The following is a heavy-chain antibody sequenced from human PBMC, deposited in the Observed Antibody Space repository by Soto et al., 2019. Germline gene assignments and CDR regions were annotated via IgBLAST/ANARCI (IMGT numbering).Heavy chain of an antibody. J-gene: IGHJ6*02. V-gene: IGHV4-59*01. CDR2: ISYSGSA. CDR3: AREGYYDTSGYPRYYYYGMDV. Sequence: SETLSLTCTVSGGSITGCYCSWIRQPPGKGLEWIAYISYSGSANYNPSLRSRVTISVDRSKNQFSLTLSSVTAADTAVYYCAREGYYDTSGYPRYYYYGMDVWGQGTTVTVS. D-gene: IGHD3-22*01. CDR1: GGSITGCY.